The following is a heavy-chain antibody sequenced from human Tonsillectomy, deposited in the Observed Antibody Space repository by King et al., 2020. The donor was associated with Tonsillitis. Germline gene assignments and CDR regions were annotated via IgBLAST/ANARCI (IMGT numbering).Heavy chain of an antibody. D-gene: IGHD3-22*01. CDR2: IYYSGST. Sequence: QLQESGPGLVKPSETLSLTCTVSGGSISSSSYYWGWIRQPPGKGLEWIGSIYYSGSTYYNPSLKSRVTISVDTSKNQFSLKLSSVTAADTAVYYCARRAYYDDSRGSFDYWGQGTLVTVSS. CDR1: GGSISSSSYY. CDR3: ARRAYYDDSRGSFDY. V-gene: IGHV4-39*01. J-gene: IGHJ4*02.